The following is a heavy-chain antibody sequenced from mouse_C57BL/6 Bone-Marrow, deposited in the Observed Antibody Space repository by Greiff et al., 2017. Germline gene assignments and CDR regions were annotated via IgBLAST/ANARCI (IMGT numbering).Heavy chain of an antibody. CDR2: ISSGGSYT. CDR3: ARRRIPHWYFDV. V-gene: IGHV5-6*01. J-gene: IGHJ1*03. Sequence: DVQLVESGGDLVKPGGSLKLSCAASGFTFSSYGMSWVRQTPDKRLEWVATISSGGSYTYYPDSVKGRFTISRDNAKNTLYLQMSSLKSEDTAMYYCARRRIPHWYFDVWCTGTTVTVSS. CDR1: GFTFSSYG.